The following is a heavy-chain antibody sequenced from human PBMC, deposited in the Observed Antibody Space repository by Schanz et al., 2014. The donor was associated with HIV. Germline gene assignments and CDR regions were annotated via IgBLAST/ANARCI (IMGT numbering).Heavy chain of an antibody. CDR1: GGTFSSHG. CDR2: SSTSNSDT. V-gene: IGHV1-18*01. CDR3: ARGIGSPDGSGWYWGDP. Sequence: QVQLVQSGPEVKKPGSSVKVSCKASGGTFSSHGISWGRQAPGQGLTWMGWSSTSNSDTKYTQWLQGRVTMTTDTSTSTAYMELRSLKSDDTAVYYCARGIGSPDGSGWYWGDPWGQGTLVTVSS. D-gene: IGHD6-19*01. J-gene: IGHJ5*02.